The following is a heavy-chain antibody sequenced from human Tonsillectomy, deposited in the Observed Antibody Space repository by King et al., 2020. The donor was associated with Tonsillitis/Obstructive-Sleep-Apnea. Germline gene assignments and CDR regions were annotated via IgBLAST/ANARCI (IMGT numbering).Heavy chain of an antibody. Sequence: ITLKESGPTLVKPTQTLTLTCTFSGFSLSTSGVGVGWIRQPPGKALEWLSLIYWDDDKRYSPSLKSRLTITKDTSTNQVDLTMTNMDPVDTATYYCAHRPRPVAGLGTYFDYWGQGTLVTVSS. CDR2: IYWDDDK. V-gene: IGHV2-5*02. J-gene: IGHJ4*02. CDR3: AHRPRPVAGLGTYFDY. CDR1: GFSLSTSGVG. D-gene: IGHD6-19*01.